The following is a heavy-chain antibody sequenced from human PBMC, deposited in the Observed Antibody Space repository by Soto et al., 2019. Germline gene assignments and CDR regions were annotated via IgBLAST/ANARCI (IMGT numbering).Heavy chain of an antibody. CDR1: GGTFSSYA. Sequence: GASVKVSCKASGGTFSSYAISWVRQAPGQGLEWMGGIIPIFGTANYAQKFQGRVTITADKSTSTAYMELSSLRSEDTAVYYCARDPLSHSGSYLNWFDPCGQGTLVTVSS. CDR3: ARDPLSHSGSYLNWFDP. V-gene: IGHV1-69*06. D-gene: IGHD1-26*01. J-gene: IGHJ5*02. CDR2: IIPIFGTA.